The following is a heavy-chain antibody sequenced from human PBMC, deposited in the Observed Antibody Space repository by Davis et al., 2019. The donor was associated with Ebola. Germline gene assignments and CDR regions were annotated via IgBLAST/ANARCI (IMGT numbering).Heavy chain of an antibody. CDR1: GFTFSDSA. CDR2: ISNDGGAI. J-gene: IGHJ1*01. D-gene: IGHD2-2*01. V-gene: IGHV3-23*01. CDR3: TKDRGGSSQH. Sequence: PGGSLRLSCAASGFTFSDSAVSWVRQAPGNGLEWVSTISNDGGAIYYADSVRGRFTISRDNSKNTLFLQMDSLRSEDTAIYYCTKDRGGSSQHWGQGTQVIVSS.